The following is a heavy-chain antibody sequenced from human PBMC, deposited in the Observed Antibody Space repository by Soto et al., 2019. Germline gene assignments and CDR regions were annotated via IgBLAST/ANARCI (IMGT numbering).Heavy chain of an antibody. V-gene: IGHV3-23*01. Sequence: VGSLRLSCAASGFTFSSYAMSWVRQAPGKGLEWVSAISGSGGSTYYADSVKGRFTISRDNSKNTLYLQMNSLRAEDTAVYYCAKFRQLVAYYYYGMDVWGQGTTVTV. J-gene: IGHJ6*02. CDR1: GFTFSSYA. D-gene: IGHD6-6*01. CDR2: ISGSGGST. CDR3: AKFRQLVAYYYYGMDV.